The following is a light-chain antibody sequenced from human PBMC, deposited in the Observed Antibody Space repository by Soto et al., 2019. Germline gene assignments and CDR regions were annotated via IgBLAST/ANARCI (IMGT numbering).Light chain of an antibody. Sequence: DIQMTQSPSSLSASVGDRVTITCRASQSISSYFNWYQQKPGKAPKLLIYAASSLQSGVPSRFSGSGSGTDFTLTISSLQPEDFATYYCQQSYSTPRYTFGQGTKLEIK. CDR3: QQSYSTPRYT. V-gene: IGKV1-39*01. J-gene: IGKJ2*01. CDR1: QSISSY. CDR2: AAS.